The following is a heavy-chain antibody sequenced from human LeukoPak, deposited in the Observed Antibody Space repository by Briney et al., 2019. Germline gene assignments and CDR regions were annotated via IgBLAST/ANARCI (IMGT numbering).Heavy chain of an antibody. CDR2: INPSGGRT. Sequence: VSMKVSCKASGYTFSNYYTHWVRQAPGQGLEWMGTINPSGGRTTYAQKFQGRVTMTRDTSTSTVYMELSSLRSEDTAVYYCARDLLPSITIFGVVINTTPAFDIWGQGTMVTVSS. CDR1: GYTFSNYY. J-gene: IGHJ3*02. V-gene: IGHV1-46*01. CDR3: ARDLLPSITIFGVVINTTPAFDI. D-gene: IGHD3-3*01.